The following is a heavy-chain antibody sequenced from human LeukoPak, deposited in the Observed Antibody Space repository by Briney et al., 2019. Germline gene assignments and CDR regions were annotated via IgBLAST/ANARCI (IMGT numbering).Heavy chain of an antibody. J-gene: IGHJ4*02. CDR3: TNLASSSIDY. Sequence: PGGSLRLSCAASGFTFSNYWMHWVRQASGKGLVWVSRINIDGSSTNNADSVKGRFTISRDNAKNTLYLQMNSLRAEDTAVYYCTNLASSSIDYWGQGTLVTVSS. CDR1: GFTFSNYW. D-gene: IGHD6-19*01. CDR2: INIDGSST. V-gene: IGHV3-74*01.